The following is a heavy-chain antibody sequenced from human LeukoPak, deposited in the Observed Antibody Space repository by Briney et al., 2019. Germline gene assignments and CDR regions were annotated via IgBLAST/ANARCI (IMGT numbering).Heavy chain of an antibody. D-gene: IGHD5-12*01. CDR1: GASFSGYY. CDR3: ARGGLWGGGYNF. Sequence: SETLSLTCAVSGASFSGYYWTWIRQPPGQGLEWIGEISHNGSTNYNPSLKSRVTISIDTSKNQFSLKLTSVTAADTAVYYCARGGLWGGGYNFWGQGTLVTVSS. V-gene: IGHV4-34*01. J-gene: IGHJ4*02. CDR2: ISHNGST.